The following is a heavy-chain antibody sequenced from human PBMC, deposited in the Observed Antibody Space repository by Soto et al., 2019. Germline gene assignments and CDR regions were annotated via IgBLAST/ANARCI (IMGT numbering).Heavy chain of an antibody. CDR3: ARRSGYSYGHYFDY. D-gene: IGHD5-18*01. CDR2: IYPGDSDT. CDR1: GYRFTNYW. Sequence: GESLKISCKGSGYRFTNYWIGWVRQMPGKGLEWMGIIYPGDSDTTYSPSFQGQVTILADKSISTAYLQWSSLKASDTAMFYCARRSGYSYGHYFDYWGQGTLVTVSS. V-gene: IGHV5-51*01. J-gene: IGHJ4*02.